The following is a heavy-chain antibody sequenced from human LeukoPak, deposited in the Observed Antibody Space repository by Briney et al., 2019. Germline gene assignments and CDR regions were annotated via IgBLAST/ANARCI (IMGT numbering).Heavy chain of an antibody. Sequence: ASVKVSCKASGYTFTKYGITWVRQAPGQGLEWMGWISTYNGNTNYAQKLQGRVTMTTDTSTSAAYMELRSLISDDAAVYYCARGDDYGDYWGLYWGQGTLVTVSS. CDR1: GYTFTKYG. J-gene: IGHJ4*02. CDR3: ARGDDYGDYWGLY. V-gene: IGHV1-18*01. CDR2: ISTYNGNT. D-gene: IGHD4-17*01.